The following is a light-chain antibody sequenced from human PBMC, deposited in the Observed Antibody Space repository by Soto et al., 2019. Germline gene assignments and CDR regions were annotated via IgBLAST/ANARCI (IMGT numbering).Light chain of an antibody. CDR2: DAS. J-gene: IGKJ5*01. CDR3: QQSDSLPIT. V-gene: IGKV1-33*01. Sequence: DIQMTQSPSSLSASVGDRVTITCRASQDISNYLNWYQQRPGKAPKLLIYDASNLERGVPSRFSGTRSGTHFTFPITSLHPEPVATYYCQQSDSLPITFDQATRLGI. CDR1: QDISNY.